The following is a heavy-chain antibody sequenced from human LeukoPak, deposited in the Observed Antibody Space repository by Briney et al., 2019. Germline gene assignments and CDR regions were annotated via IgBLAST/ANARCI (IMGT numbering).Heavy chain of an antibody. D-gene: IGHD1-26*01. CDR1: GYTFNNYA. CDR3: ARGYSGSYNADSDDAFDI. Sequence: GASVKVSCKACGYTFNNYAMHGVGQAPGQRREWMGWVNAGNGHTRYSQEFQGRGTFTRDTAASTVYMEMSSLRSEDMAVYYCARGYSGSYNADSDDAFDIWGQGTMVTVSS. V-gene: IGHV1-3*03. J-gene: IGHJ3*02. CDR2: VNAGNGHT.